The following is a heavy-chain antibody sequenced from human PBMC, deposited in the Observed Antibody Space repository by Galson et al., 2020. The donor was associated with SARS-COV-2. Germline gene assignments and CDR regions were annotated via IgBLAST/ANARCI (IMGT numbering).Heavy chain of an antibody. CDR2: ISTSSSYT. Sequence: NSGGSLRLTCAASGFPFSTYSMNWVRLAPGKGLEWVSSISTSSSYTYYVDSVKGRFSISRDNPRNSLYLQMNSLRAEDMAVYYCARDEGIRGVNYGRLYYGMVVWGQGTTVTVAS. V-gene: IGHV3-21*01. D-gene: IGHD5-18*01. J-gene: IGHJ6*02. CDR1: GFPFSTYS. CDR3: ARDEGIRGVNYGRLYYGMVV.